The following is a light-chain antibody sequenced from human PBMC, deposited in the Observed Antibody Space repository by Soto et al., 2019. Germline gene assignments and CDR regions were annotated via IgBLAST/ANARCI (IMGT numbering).Light chain of an antibody. V-gene: IGKV3-11*01. CDR1: EYVDIY. CDR3: QQRRNWPPLT. CDR2: HAS. J-gene: IGKJ4*01. Sequence: ETVLTQSPATLSLSPGETATLSCRASEYVDIYLAWYQQKPGQAPRLLIYHASNRATGIPARFSGSGSGADSTLTISSIGPEDSAVYYCQQRRNWPPLTFGGGTRVEIK.